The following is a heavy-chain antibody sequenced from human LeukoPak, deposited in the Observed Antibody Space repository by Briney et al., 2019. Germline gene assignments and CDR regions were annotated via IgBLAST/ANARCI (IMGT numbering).Heavy chain of an antibody. CDR2: IYSGGST. Sequence: GESLRLSCAASGFTVSSSYMSWVRQAPGKGLEWVSLIYSGGSTYYADSVKGRFTISRDNSKNTLYLQMNSLRPEDTAVYYCAKGYNYAYEYWGQGTLVTVSS. J-gene: IGHJ4*02. V-gene: IGHV3-53*01. D-gene: IGHD5-18*01. CDR1: GFTVSSSY. CDR3: AKGYNYAYEY.